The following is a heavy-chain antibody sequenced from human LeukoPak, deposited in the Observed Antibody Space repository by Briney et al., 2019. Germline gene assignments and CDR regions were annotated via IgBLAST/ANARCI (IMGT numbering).Heavy chain of an antibody. CDR2: IWFDGSEK. CDR1: GFTFSTYG. CDR3: AKGADRYSTSPFEH. V-gene: IGHV3-33*06. Sequence: GRSLRLSCAASGFTFSTYGMHWVRQAPGRGLEWVAVIWFDGSEKYFADSVKGRFTTSRDNSGNTLCLEMNSLRDEDTAVYYCAKGADRYSTSPFEHWGQGTLVTDSS. J-gene: IGHJ4*02. D-gene: IGHD2-2*01.